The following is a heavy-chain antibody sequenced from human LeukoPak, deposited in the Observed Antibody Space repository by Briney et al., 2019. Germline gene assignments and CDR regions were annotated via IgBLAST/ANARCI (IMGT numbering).Heavy chain of an antibody. CDR1: TXXXXA. CDR3: ARGGGRNTAMVWAFDY. J-gene: IGHJ4*02. CDR2: ISTNGGST. Sequence: TXXXXAMHWVRQAPGKGLEYGSGISTNGGSTYYADSVKGRFTISRDNSKNTLFLQMGSLRAEDMAVYYCARGGGRNTAMVWAFDYWGQGTLVTVSS. V-gene: IGHV3-64*02. D-gene: IGHD5-18*01.